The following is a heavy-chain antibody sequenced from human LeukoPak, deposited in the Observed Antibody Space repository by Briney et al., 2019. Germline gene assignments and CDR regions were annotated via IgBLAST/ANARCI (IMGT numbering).Heavy chain of an antibody. CDR3: ARLGPRQVYDY. D-gene: IGHD1-14*01. CDR2: IKQDGSQK. Sequence: GGSLRLSCAASAFTLSSYWMSWVRQAPGKGLQWMANIKQDGSQKYYVDSVKGRFTVSRDNAMNSLYLQMDSWRSDDTAVYYCARLGPRQVYDYWGQGTLVTVSS. V-gene: IGHV3-7*05. CDR1: AFTLSSYW. J-gene: IGHJ4*02.